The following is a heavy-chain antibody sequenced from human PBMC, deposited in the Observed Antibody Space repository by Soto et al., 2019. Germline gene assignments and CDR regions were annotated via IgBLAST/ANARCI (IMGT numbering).Heavy chain of an antibody. D-gene: IGHD1-26*01. Sequence: GGSLRLSCASSRFTFRRSAMHFVRQASGKGLEWVGRIKSKANNYATGYGASVKGRFTISRDDSKNTAYLQMNNLKTEDTAVYYCTREVGGTVDSWGQGTQVTVSS. V-gene: IGHV3-73*01. CDR2: IKSKANNYAT. CDR3: TREVGGTVDS. CDR1: RFTFRRSA. J-gene: IGHJ4*02.